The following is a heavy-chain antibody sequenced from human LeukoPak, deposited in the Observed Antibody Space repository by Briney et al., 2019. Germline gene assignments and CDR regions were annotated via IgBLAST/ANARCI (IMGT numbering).Heavy chain of an antibody. V-gene: IGHV3-9*01. CDR1: GFTFDDYA. CDR3: AKSQTSTISPPFFDY. Sequence: GRSLRLSCAASGFTFDDYAMHWVRQAPGKGLEWVSGISWNSGSIGYADSVKGRFTISRDNAKNSLYLQMNSLRAEDTALYYCAKSQTSTISPPFFDYWGQGTLVTVSS. J-gene: IGHJ4*02. CDR2: ISWNSGSI. D-gene: IGHD2/OR15-2a*01.